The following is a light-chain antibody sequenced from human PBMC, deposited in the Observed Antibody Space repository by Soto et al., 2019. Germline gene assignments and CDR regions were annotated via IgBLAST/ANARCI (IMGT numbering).Light chain of an antibody. CDR1: QSVSSSY. CDR3: QQYGSSSLT. J-gene: IGKJ4*01. CDR2: GAS. V-gene: IGKV3-20*01. Sequence: EIELTQSPGTLSLSPGERATLSCRASQSVSSSYLAWYQQKPGQAPRLLIYGASSRATGIPDRFSGSGSGTDFTLTISRLEPEDVAVYYCQQYGSSSLTFGGGTKVEIK.